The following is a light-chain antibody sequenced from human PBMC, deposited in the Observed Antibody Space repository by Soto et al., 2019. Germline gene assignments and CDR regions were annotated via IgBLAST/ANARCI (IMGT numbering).Light chain of an antibody. CDR3: QQSYSTPGT. Sequence: DIQMTQPPSSLSASVGDRVTITCRASQSISSYLNWYQQKPGKAPKLLIYAASSLQSGVPSRFSGSGSGTDFTLTISSLQHEDFETYCCQQSYSTPGTLGQGTKVDIK. J-gene: IGKJ1*01. V-gene: IGKV1-39*01. CDR1: QSISSY. CDR2: AAS.